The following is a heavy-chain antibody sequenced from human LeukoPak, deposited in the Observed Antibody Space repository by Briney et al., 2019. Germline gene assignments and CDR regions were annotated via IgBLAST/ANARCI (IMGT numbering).Heavy chain of an antibody. V-gene: IGHV1-69*04. Sequence: SVKVSCKASGGTFSSYAISWVRQAPGQGLAWMGRIIPILGIANYAQKFQGRVTITADKSTSTAYMELSSLRSEDTAVYYCASTARALGAPLKGGLDPWGQGTLLTVSS. CDR2: IIPILGIA. CDR1: GGTFSSYA. CDR3: ASTARALGAPLKGGLDP. J-gene: IGHJ5*02. D-gene: IGHD3-16*01.